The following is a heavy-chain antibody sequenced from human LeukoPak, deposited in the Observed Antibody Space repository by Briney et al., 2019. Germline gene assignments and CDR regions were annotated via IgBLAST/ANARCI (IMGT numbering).Heavy chain of an antibody. V-gene: IGHV4-59*01. CDR1: GGSISSYC. J-gene: IGHJ4*02. D-gene: IGHD3-10*01. CDR3: ASHYYGSGSNFDY. Sequence: SETLSLTCTVSGGSISSYCWSWIRQPPGKGLEWIGYIYYSGSTNYNPSLKSRVTISVDTSKNQFSLKLSSVTAADTAVYYCASHYYGSGSNFDYWGQGTLVTVSS. CDR2: IYYSGST.